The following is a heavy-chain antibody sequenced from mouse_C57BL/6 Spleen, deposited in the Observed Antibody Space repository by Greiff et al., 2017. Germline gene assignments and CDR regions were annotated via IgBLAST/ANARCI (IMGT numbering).Heavy chain of an antibody. CDR1: GYSFTGYY. J-gene: IGHJ4*01. D-gene: IGHD3-2*02. CDR3: ARVDSSGLYAMDY. V-gene: IGHV1-42*01. CDR2: INPSTGGT. Sequence: VQLQQSGPELVKPGASVKISCKASGYSFTGYYMNWVKQSPEKSLEWIGEINPSTGGTTYNQKFKAKATLTVDKSSSTAYMQLKSLTSEDSAVYYCARVDSSGLYAMDYWGQGTSVTVSS.